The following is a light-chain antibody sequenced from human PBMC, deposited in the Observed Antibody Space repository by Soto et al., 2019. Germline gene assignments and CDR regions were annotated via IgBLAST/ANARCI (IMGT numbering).Light chain of an antibody. CDR2: AAS. CDR3: LKSNMYPYT. J-gene: IGKJ2*01. Sequence: DIQMTQSPSAMSASVGDRVTITCRASQGISNSLAWFQQKAGKVPKRLIYAASSFQSGVPSRFSVSRSWIQFLLTISSLQPEDSQTNYCLKSNMYPYTFGKRNKMEIE. CDR1: QGISNS. V-gene: IGKV1-17*03.